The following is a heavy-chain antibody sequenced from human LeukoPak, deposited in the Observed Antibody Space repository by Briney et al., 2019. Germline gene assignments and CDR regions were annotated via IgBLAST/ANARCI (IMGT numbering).Heavy chain of an antibody. V-gene: IGHV1-2*02. CDR3: ARGGRHSSSWSYFDY. J-gene: IGHJ4*02. CDR2: INPNSGGT. D-gene: IGHD6-13*01. CDR1: GYTFTGYY. Sequence: ASVKVSCKASGYTFTGYYMHWVRQAPGQGLEWMGWINPNSGGTNYAQKFQGRVTMTRDTSISTAYMELSRLRSDDTAVYYCARGGRHSSSWSYFDYWGQGTLVTVSS.